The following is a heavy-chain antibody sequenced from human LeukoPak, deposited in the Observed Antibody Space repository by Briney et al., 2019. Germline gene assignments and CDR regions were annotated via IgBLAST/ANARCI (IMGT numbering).Heavy chain of an antibody. D-gene: IGHD3-10*01. J-gene: IGHJ4*02. Sequence: GKSLRLSCAASGFTFDDYAMHWVRQAPGKGLVWVARINGDGSSTTYVESVRGRFTISRDNAKQTLYLQMNSLRAEDAGVYYCARDMYSMSSARGAYWGQGTLVTVSS. CDR2: INGDGSST. CDR1: GFTFDDYA. V-gene: IGHV3-74*01. CDR3: ARDMYSMSSARGAY.